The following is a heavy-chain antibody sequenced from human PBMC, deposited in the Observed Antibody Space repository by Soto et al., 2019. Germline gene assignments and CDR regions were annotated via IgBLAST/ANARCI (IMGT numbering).Heavy chain of an antibody. J-gene: IGHJ6*02. V-gene: IGHV3-30*18. CDR2: ISYDGSNT. D-gene: IGHD3-9*01. Sequence: VQLVESGGGVVQPGRSLRLSCAASGFTFSNYAMHWVRQAPGKGLEWVALISYDGSNTYYADSVRGRFTVSRDDSKDTLFLQMNSLRPDDSGLYSCAKVRYPGNYHGMAVWGQGTKVIVSS. CDR1: GFTFSNYA. CDR3: AKVRYPGNYHGMAV.